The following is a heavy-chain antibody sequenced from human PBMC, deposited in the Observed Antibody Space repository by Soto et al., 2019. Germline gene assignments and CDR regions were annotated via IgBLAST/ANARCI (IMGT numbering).Heavy chain of an antibody. CDR1: GFIFSSYG. V-gene: IGHV3-30*03. Sequence: QVQLVESGGGVVQPGRSLRLSCEASGFIFSSYGMHWVRQAPGKGLEWVALITYDGSNADYADSVKGRFTISRDDSENTRYLQMNSLRSEDTALYYCARDRGYQLRLDYGMDVWGQGTTVTVSS. CDR3: ARDRGYQLRLDYGMDV. J-gene: IGHJ6*02. CDR2: ITYDGSNA. D-gene: IGHD2-2*01.